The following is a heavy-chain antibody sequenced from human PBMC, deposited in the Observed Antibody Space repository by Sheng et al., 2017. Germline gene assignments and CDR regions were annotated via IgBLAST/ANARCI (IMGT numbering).Heavy chain of an antibody. Sequence: QVQLVQSGAEVKKPGSSVKVSCKASGGTFSSYAISWVRQAPGQGLEWMGGIIPILGIANYAQKFQGRVTITADKSTSTAYMELSSLRSEDTAVYYCARDGCSSTSCYNYYYMDVWGKGTTVTVSS. CDR1: GGTFSSYA. J-gene: IGHJ6*03. CDR3: ARDGCSSTSCYNYYYMDV. V-gene: IGHV1-69*04. CDR2: IIPILGIA. D-gene: IGHD2-2*01.